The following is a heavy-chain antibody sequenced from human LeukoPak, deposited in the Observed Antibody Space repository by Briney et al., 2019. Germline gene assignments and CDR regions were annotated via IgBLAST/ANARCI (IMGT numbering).Heavy chain of an antibody. CDR1: GFTFDDYG. V-gene: IGHV3-20*04. Sequence: PGGFLRLSCEASGFTFDDYGMSWVRQLPGKGLEWVSGINRNGDSTDYAGSVKGRFTISRDNAKNSHFLQMNSLRVEDTALYYCARGFRNGPFDCWGQGTLVTVSS. D-gene: IGHD2-8*01. CDR2: INRNGDST. J-gene: IGHJ4*02. CDR3: ARGFRNGPFDC.